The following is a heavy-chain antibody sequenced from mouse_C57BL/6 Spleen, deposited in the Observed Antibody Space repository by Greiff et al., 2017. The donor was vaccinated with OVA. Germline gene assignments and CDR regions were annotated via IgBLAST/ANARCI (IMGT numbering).Heavy chain of an antibody. J-gene: IGHJ4*01. CDR3: ARYDYDVGDYAMDY. CDR1: GFTFSDYY. CDR2: INYDGSST. D-gene: IGHD2-4*01. V-gene: IGHV5-16*01. Sequence: EVMLVESEGGLVQPGSSMKLSCTASGFTFSDYYMAWVRQVPEKGLEWVANINYDGSSTYYLDSLKSRFIISRDNAKNILYLQMSSLKSEDTATYYCARYDYDVGDYAMDYWGQGTSVTVSS.